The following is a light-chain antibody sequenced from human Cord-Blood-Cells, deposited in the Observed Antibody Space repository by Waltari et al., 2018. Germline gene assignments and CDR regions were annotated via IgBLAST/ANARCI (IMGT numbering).Light chain of an antibody. V-gene: IGKV4-1*01. CDR2: WAS. Sequence: DIVMTQSPDSLAVSLGERDTINCKSSQSVLYSSNNKNYLAWYQQKPGQPPKPLIYWASTRESGVPDRFSGSGSGTDFTLTISSLQAEDVAVYYCQQYYSTPFTFGPGTKVDIK. CDR3: QQYYSTPFT. CDR1: QSVLYSSNNKNY. J-gene: IGKJ3*01.